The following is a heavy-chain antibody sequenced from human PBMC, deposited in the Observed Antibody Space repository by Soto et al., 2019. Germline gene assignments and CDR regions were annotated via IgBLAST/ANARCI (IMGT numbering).Heavy chain of an antibody. D-gene: IGHD2-8*01. CDR2: INAGNGNT. Sequence: QVQLVQSGAEVKKPGASVKVSCKASGYTFTSYAMHWVRQAPGQRLEWMGWINAGNGNTKYSQKFQGRVTITRDTAASTDYLELSSLRPKDTAAYCCGRGGGVGAGHCTTGGMGVWGHGTTVTVSS. J-gene: IGHJ6*02. CDR3: GRGGGVGAGHCTTGGMGV. V-gene: IGHV1-3*01. CDR1: GYTFTSYA.